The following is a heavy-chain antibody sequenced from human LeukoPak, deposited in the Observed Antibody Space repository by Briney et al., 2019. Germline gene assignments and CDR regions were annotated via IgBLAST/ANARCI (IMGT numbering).Heavy chain of an antibody. D-gene: IGHD1-26*01. Sequence: GGSLRLSCAASGFTFSSYWMSWVRQAPGKGLEWVAVISYDGSNKYYADSVKGRFTISRDNSKNTLYLQMNSLRAEDTAVYYCAKDNQPGSYWVFNWFDPWGQGTLVTVSS. CDR1: GFTFSSYW. CDR2: ISYDGSNK. J-gene: IGHJ5*02. CDR3: AKDNQPGSYWVFNWFDP. V-gene: IGHV3-30*18.